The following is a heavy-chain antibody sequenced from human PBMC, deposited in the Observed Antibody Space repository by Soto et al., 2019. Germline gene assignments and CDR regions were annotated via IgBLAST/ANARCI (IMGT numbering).Heavy chain of an antibody. CDR1: GGSVSSGSYY. Sequence: SETLSLTCTVSGGSVSSGSYYWTWIRQPPGKGLEWIGYIYYSGSTTYNPSLKSRVTISVDTSKNQFSLKLTSVTAADTAVYYCARDIRGYSRAFDYWGQGTLVTVSS. CDR2: IYYSGST. CDR3: ARDIRGYSRAFDY. D-gene: IGHD5-18*01. J-gene: IGHJ4*02. V-gene: IGHV4-61*01.